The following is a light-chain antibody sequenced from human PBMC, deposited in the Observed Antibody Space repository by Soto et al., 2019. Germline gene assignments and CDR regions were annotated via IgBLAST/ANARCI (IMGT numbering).Light chain of an antibody. CDR2: GAS. Sequence: VLTQSPGTLSLSPGERATISCRSSQSITRFYLAWYQHKPGQAPLLLIYGASSRATGIPYRFSGSESGTHFTLTISRLVNEDCGVYYCPPSGGSPPYTFGNGTRLAIK. V-gene: IGKV3-20*01. CDR3: PPSGGSPPYT. CDR1: QSITRFY. J-gene: IGKJ2*01.